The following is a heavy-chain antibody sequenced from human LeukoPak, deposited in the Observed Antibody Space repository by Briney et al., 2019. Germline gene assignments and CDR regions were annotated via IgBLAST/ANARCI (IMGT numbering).Heavy chain of an antibody. Sequence: GASVKVSCKASGYTFTGYCMHWVRQAPGQGLEWMGWINPKSGGTNYAQKFQGRVTMTRDTSISTAYMELSRLRSDDTAVYYCARELWFGELLNSYYYYGMDVWGQGTTVTVSS. CDR1: GYTFTGYC. D-gene: IGHD3-10*01. V-gene: IGHV1-2*02. CDR2: INPKSGGT. CDR3: ARELWFGELLNSYYYYGMDV. J-gene: IGHJ6*02.